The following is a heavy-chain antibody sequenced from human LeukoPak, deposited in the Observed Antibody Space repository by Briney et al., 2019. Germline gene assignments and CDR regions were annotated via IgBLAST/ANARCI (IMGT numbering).Heavy chain of an antibody. CDR2: ISYDGRNK. V-gene: IGHV3-30*18. Sequence: PGRSLRLSCAASGFTFSTYGMHWVRQAPGKGLEWVAVISYDGRNKYYADSVKDRVTISRDNSKNTLHLQMNSLRAEDTAAYYCAKNSLAAAGEIDWYFDLWGRGTLVTVSS. J-gene: IGHJ2*01. CDR3: AKNSLAAAGEIDWYFDL. CDR1: GFTFSTYG. D-gene: IGHD6-13*01.